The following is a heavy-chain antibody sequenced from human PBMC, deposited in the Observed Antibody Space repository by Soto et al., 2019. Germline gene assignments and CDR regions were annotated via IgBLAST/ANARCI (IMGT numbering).Heavy chain of an antibody. CDR1: GFTFRNYG. CDR3: ARRPKGPGYSYSWGDAFDI. CDR2: IGSEK. D-gene: IGHD5-18*01. Sequence: GGSLRLSCAASGFTFRNYGMNWVRQAPGKGLEWVSYIGSEKYYVDSVKGRFTISRDNAKSSLYLQMNSLRAEDTAVYYCARRPKGPGYSYSWGDAFDIWGQGTMVTVSS. J-gene: IGHJ3*02. V-gene: IGHV3-7*01.